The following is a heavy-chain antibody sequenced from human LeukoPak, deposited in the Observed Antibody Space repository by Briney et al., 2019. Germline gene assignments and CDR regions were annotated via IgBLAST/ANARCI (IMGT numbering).Heavy chain of an antibody. CDR3: AKDFAAVTIKYFDL. CDR2: IYSGGST. D-gene: IGHD4-17*01. Sequence: PGGSLRLSCAASGFTVSSNYMSWVRQAPGKGLEGVSVIYSGGSTYYADSVKGRFTISRDNSKNTLYLQMNSLRAEDTAVYYCAKDFAAVTIKYFDLWGRGTLVTVSS. J-gene: IGHJ2*01. V-gene: IGHV3-53*01. CDR1: GFTVSSNY.